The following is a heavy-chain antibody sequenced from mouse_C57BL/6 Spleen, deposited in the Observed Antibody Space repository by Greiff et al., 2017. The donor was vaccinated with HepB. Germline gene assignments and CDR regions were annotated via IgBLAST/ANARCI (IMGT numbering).Heavy chain of an antibody. V-gene: IGHV5-4*03. CDR2: ISDGGSYT. CDR1: GFTFSSYA. J-gene: IGHJ2*01. CDR3: ACSRGYFDY. Sequence: EVKVVESGGGLVKPGGSLKLSCAASGFTFSSYAMSWVRQTPEKRLEWVATISDGGSYTYYPDNVKGRFTISRDNAKNNLYLQMSHLKSEDTAMYYCACSRGYFDYWGQGTTLTVSS.